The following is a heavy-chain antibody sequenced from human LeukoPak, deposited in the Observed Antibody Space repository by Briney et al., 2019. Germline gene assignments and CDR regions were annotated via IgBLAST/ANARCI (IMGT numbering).Heavy chain of an antibody. CDR3: ARATLATSGYFYWHFDL. CDR1: GFTFSSYA. CDR2: IKQDGSEK. Sequence: GGSLRLSCAASGFTFSSYAMSWVRQAPGKGLEWVANIKQDGSEKYYVDSVKGRFTISRDNAKSSLYLQMNSLRAEDTAVYYCARATLATSGYFYWHFDLWGRGTLVTVSS. D-gene: IGHD3-22*01. V-gene: IGHV3-7*01. J-gene: IGHJ2*01.